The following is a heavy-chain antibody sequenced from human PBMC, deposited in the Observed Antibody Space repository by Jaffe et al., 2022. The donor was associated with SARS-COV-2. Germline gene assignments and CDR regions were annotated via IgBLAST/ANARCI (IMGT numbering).Heavy chain of an antibody. Sequence: QVQLVESGGGVVQPGRSLRLSCAASGFTFSSYAMHWVRQAPGKGLEWVAVISYDGSNKYYADSVKGRFTISRDNSKNTLYLQMNSLRAEDTAVYYCARSGFRCSGGSCYKTHLGYMDVWGKGTTVTVSS. CDR1: GFTFSSYA. J-gene: IGHJ6*03. D-gene: IGHD2-15*01. CDR3: ARSGFRCSGGSCYKTHLGYMDV. CDR2: ISYDGSNK. V-gene: IGHV3-30*04.